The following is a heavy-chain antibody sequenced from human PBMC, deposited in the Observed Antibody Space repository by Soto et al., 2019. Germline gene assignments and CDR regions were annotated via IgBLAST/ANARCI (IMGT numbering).Heavy chain of an antibody. Sequence: QITLNESGPTVVRPTETLTLTCRFSGFSLTTSGVGVGWVRQSPGKAPEWLALIYWDDEKLYSESLKSRLTITKDTSKNQVVLTVANLDPTDTATYYCAHRVLRTVFGLVTTTAIYFDFWGQGTPVAVSS. CDR1: GFSLTTSGVG. D-gene: IGHD3-3*01. CDR2: IYWDDEK. CDR3: AHRVLRTVFGLVTTTAIYFDF. J-gene: IGHJ4*02. V-gene: IGHV2-5*02.